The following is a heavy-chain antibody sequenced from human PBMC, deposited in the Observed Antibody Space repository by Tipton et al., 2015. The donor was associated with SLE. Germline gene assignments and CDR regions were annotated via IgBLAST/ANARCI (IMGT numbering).Heavy chain of an antibody. CDR3: ARTEVGGYSHDAFYL. CDR1: GGSIRRGSCY. V-gene: IGHV4-61*02. CDR2: IFTIGTT. Sequence: TLSLTCTVSGGSIRRGSCYWTWIRQPAGTGLEWIGRIFTIGTTSHNPPLQSRGTISLDTSKNQFSLKLSSVTAADTAGHYCARTEVGGYSHDAFYLWGHGTMVTVSS. D-gene: IGHD6-25*01. J-gene: IGHJ3*01.